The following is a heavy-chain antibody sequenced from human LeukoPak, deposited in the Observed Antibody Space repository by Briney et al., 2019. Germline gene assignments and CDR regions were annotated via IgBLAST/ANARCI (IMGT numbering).Heavy chain of an antibody. V-gene: IGHV3-7*01. CDR1: GFTFNSYA. J-gene: IGHJ4*02. CDR2: IKQDGSEK. CDR3: ARDSAGNDY. Sequence: PGGSLRLSCAASGFTFNSYAMTWVRQAPGKGLEWVANIKQDGSEKYYVDSVKGRFTISRDNAKNSLYLQMNSLRAEDTAMYYCARDSAGNDYWGQGTLVTVSS. D-gene: IGHD6-13*01.